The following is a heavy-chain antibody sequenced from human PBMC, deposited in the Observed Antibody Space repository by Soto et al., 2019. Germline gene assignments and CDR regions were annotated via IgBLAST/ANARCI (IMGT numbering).Heavy chain of an antibody. CDR3: ARDDHGFDP. Sequence: PGGSLRRSCAASGFTFSSYGMHWVRQAPGKGLEWVAVIWYDGSNKYYADSVKGRFTISRDNSKNTLYLQMNSLRAEDTAVYYCARDDHGFDPWGQGTLVTVSS. CDR1: GFTFSSYG. J-gene: IGHJ5*02. V-gene: IGHV3-33*01. CDR2: IWYDGSNK.